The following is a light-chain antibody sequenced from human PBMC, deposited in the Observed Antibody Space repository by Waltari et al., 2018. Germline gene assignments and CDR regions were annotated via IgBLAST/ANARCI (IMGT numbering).Light chain of an antibody. J-gene: IGLJ3*02. CDR3: SSYTSSSTLV. CDR2: EVS. Sequence: QSALTQPASVSGSPGQSITISCTGTSSDVGGYNYVSWYQKHPGKAPKRMIYEVSNRPSGVSNRFSGSKSGNTASLTISGLQAEDEADYYCSSYTSSSTLVFGGGTKLTVL. CDR1: SSDVGGYNY. V-gene: IGLV2-14*01.